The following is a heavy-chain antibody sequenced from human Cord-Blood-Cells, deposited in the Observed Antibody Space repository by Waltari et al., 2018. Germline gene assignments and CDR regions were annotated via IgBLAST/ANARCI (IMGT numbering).Heavy chain of an antibody. CDR3: ARPLGLGGSSYAFDI. V-gene: IGHV4-34*01. J-gene: IGHJ3*02. CDR1: GGSFSGYY. CDR2: INHSVST. Sequence: QVQLQQWGAGLLKPSETLSLTCAVYGGSFSGYYWSWIRQPPGKGLEWIGEINHSVSTNYNPSLKSRVTISVDTSKNQFSLKLSSVTAADTAVYYCARPLGLGGSSYAFDIWGQGTMVTVSS. D-gene: IGHD6-6*01.